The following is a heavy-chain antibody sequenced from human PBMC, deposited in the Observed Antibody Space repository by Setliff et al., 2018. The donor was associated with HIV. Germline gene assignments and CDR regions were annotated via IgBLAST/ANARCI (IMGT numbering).Heavy chain of an antibody. V-gene: IGHV1-18*01. CDR3: ARDLWGLSYYYYYMDV. CDR2: ISANNGNT. J-gene: IGHJ6*03. D-gene: IGHD2-21*01. Sequence: GASVKVSCKASGYTFTNYGISWVRQAPGQGLEWMGWISANNGNTNFAQKFQGRVTMTTDTSTSTAYMELRSLKSDDTAVYYCARDLWGLSYYYYYMDVWGKGTTVTVS. CDR1: GYTFTNYG.